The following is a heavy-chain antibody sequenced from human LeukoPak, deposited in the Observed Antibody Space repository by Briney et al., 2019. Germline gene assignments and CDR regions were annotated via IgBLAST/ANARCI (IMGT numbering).Heavy chain of an antibody. CDR2: ISAYNGNT. Sequence: GASVKVSCKASGYTFTSYGISWVRQAPGQGLEWMGWISAYNGNTNYAQKLQGRVTMTTDTSTSTAYMELRSLRSEDTAVYYCARGPTYYDILTGYWSDVWGKGTTVTISS. J-gene: IGHJ6*04. V-gene: IGHV1-18*01. CDR1: GYTFTSYG. D-gene: IGHD3-9*01. CDR3: ARGPTYYDILTGYWSDV.